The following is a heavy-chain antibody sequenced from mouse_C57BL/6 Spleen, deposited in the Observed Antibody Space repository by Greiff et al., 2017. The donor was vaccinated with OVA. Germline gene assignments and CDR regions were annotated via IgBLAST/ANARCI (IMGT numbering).Heavy chain of an antibody. CDR2: ISSGSRTI. Sequence: EVHLVESGGGLLEPGGSLKLSCAASGFTFSDYGMHWVRQAPEKGLEWVAYISSGSRTIYYADTVKGRFTISRDNAKNTLFLQMTSLRSEDTAMYYCARGRSHAMDYWGQGTSVTVSS. CDR1: GFTFSDYG. CDR3: ARGRSHAMDY. J-gene: IGHJ4*01. V-gene: IGHV5-17*01.